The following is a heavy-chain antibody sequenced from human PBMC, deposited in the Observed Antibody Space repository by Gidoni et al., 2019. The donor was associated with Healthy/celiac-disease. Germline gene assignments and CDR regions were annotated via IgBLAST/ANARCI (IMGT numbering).Heavy chain of an antibody. CDR1: GGSVSSGSYY. V-gene: IGHV4-61*01. D-gene: IGHD7-27*01. CDR2: IYYSGST. J-gene: IGHJ2*01. Sequence: QVQLQESGPGLVKPSETLSPTCTVSGGSVSSGSYYWSWIRQPPGKGLEWIGYIYYSGSTNYNPSLKSRVTISVDTSKNQFSLKLSSVTAADTAVYYCAREATGESASRYFDLWGRGTLVTVSS. CDR3: AREATGESASRYFDL.